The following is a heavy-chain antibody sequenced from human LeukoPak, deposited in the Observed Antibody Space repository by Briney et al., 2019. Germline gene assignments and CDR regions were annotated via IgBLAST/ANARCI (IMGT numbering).Heavy chain of an antibody. CDR1: GFTFSSYA. CDR2: ISYDGSNK. CDR3: ARGRSGSGYYFDY. V-gene: IGHV3-30-3*01. D-gene: IGHD3-10*01. J-gene: IGHJ4*02. Sequence: GRSLRLSCAASGFTFSSYAMHWVRKAPGKGLEWVAVISYDGSNKYYADSVKGRFTISRDNSKNTLYLQMNSLRAEDTAVYYCARGRSGSGYYFDYWGQGTLVTVSS.